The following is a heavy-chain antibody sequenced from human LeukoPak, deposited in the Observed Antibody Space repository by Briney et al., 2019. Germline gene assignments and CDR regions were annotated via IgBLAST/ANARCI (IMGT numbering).Heavy chain of an antibody. V-gene: IGHV4-34*01. CDR3: AFEGPVSGYAFDP. J-gene: IGHJ5*02. Sequence: SETLSLTCAVYGESFSEYYWSWIRQPPGKGLEWIGQINHSGGTNYHPSLKTRVTISLDTSKNQVSLKLRTVTAADTAVYYCAFEGPVSGYAFDPWGQGALVAVSS. CDR1: GESFSEYY. D-gene: IGHD5-12*01. CDR2: INHSGGT.